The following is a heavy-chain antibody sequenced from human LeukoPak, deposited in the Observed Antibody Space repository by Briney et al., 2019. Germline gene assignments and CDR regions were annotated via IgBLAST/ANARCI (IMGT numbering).Heavy chain of an antibody. CDR3: ATSPRSSQQLYFDY. CDR2: ISGSGGNT. D-gene: IGHD1-1*01. Sequence: PGGSLRLSCAASGFTVSSNYMSWVRQAPGKGLEWVSSISGSGGNTYYADSVKGRFTISRDNSKNTLYLQMNSLRAEDTAVYYCATSPRSSQQLYFDYWGQGTLVTVSS. J-gene: IGHJ4*02. V-gene: IGHV3-53*01. CDR1: GFTVSSNY.